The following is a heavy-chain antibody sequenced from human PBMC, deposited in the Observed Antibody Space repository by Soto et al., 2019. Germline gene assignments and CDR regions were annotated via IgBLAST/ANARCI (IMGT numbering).Heavy chain of an antibody. CDR2: ISAYNGNT. CDR1: GYTFTSYG. D-gene: IGHD6-19*01. CDR3: ARDEVAVAGKDYYGMDV. J-gene: IGHJ6*02. V-gene: IGHV1-18*01. Sequence: QVQLVQSGAEVKKPGASVKVSCKASGYTFTSYGISWVRQAPGQGLEWMGWISAYNGNTNYAQKLQGRVTMPTDASTSTAYMELRSLRSDDTAVYYCARDEVAVAGKDYYGMDVWGQGTTVTVSS.